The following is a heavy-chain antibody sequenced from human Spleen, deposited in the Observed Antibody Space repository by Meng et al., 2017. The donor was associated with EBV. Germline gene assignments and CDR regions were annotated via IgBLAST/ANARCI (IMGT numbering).Heavy chain of an antibody. CDR1: GGSFSSYY. CDR2: INQSGSI. Sequence: QVQLQQWGPGLLKPSETRSLTCAVSGGSFSSYYWSWIRQPPGKGLEWIGEINQSGSIYYNPSLMGRVTISGDTSRNQFSLKLISVTAADTAVYYCARGPYYEWGQGTLVTVSS. J-gene: IGHJ4*02. CDR3: ARGPYYE. D-gene: IGHD1-26*01. V-gene: IGHV4-34*01.